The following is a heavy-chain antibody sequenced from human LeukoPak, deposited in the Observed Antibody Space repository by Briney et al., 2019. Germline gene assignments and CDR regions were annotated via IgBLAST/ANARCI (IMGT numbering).Heavy chain of an antibody. CDR2: IRSSGDTI. CDR1: GFTFSDYY. CDR3: ARDSRNCSSTSCYLHFDY. D-gene: IGHD2-2*01. J-gene: IGHJ4*02. Sequence: PGGSLRLSCAASGFTFSDYYMSWIRQAPGKGLEWVSYIRSSGDTIYYADSVKGRFTISRDNAKNSLYLQMNSLRAEDTAVYYCARDSRNCSSTSCYLHFDYWGQGTPVTVSS. V-gene: IGHV3-11*04.